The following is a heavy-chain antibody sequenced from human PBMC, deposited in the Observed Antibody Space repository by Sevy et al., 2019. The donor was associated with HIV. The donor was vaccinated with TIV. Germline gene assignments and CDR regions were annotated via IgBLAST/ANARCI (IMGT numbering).Heavy chain of an antibody. Sequence: SETLSLTCTVSGGSISSNGLYWNWIRQHPGKGLEWIGNVYYSGTTYYNPSLKSRVSISVDTSKNQFSLSLRSVTAADTAVYFCARVAPSSSSWYRTTYGMDVWGQGTTVTVSS. CDR3: ARVAPSSSSWYRTTYGMDV. CDR1: GGSISSNGLY. D-gene: IGHD6-13*01. CDR2: VYYSGTT. J-gene: IGHJ6*02. V-gene: IGHV4-31*03.